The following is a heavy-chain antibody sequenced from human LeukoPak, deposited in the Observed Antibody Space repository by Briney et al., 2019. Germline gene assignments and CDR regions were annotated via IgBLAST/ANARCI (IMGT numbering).Heavy chain of an antibody. D-gene: IGHD6-19*01. J-gene: IGHJ4*02. Sequence: GGSLRLSCAASGFTFSSYAMSWVRQAPGKGLEWVSAISGIGGSTYYADSVKGRFTISRDNSKNTLYLQMNSLRAEDTDVYYCAKDIYSSGDDYWGQGTLVTVSS. CDR1: GFTFSSYA. V-gene: IGHV3-23*01. CDR3: AKDIYSSGDDY. CDR2: ISGIGGST.